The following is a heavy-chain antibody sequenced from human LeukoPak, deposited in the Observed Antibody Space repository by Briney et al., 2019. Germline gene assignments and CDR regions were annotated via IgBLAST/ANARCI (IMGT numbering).Heavy chain of an antibody. CDR1: GGTFSSYA. V-gene: IGHV1-69*06. CDR2: IIPIFGTA. Sequence: SVKVSCKASGGTFSSYAISWVRQAPGQGLEWMGGIIPIFGTANYAQKFQGRVTITADKSTSTAYMELSSLRSEDAAVYFCARALFWRWELFDYWGQGTLVTVSS. CDR3: ARALFWRWELFDY. J-gene: IGHJ4*02. D-gene: IGHD1-26*01.